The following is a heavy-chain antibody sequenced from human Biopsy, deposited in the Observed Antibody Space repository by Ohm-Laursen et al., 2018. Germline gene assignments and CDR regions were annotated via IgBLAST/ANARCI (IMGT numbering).Heavy chain of an antibody. J-gene: IGHJ4*02. V-gene: IGHV4-61*01. Sequence: TLSLTWAVSGDSVSSGSFYWTWIRQPPGQGLEYIGYIYDRGSTANYNPSLESRVTMSVGMPKNQFSLKLSSVTAADTAIYYCARGMRSSGWPYFDSWGQGTLVTVSS. CDR1: GDSVSSGSFY. D-gene: IGHD6-19*01. CDR2: IYDRGSTA. CDR3: ARGMRSSGWPYFDS.